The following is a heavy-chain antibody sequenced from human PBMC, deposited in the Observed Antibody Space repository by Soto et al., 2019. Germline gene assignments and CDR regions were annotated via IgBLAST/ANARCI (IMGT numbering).Heavy chain of an antibody. D-gene: IGHD3-22*01. V-gene: IGHV1-24*01. CDR3: ATGTSYDCSGYLSQGRYYLDY. CDR1: GYTLTELS. J-gene: IGHJ4*02. Sequence: GASVKVSCKVSGYTLTELSMHWVRQAPGKGLEWMGGFDPEDGETIYAQKFQGRVTMTEDTSTDTAYMELSSLRSEDTAVYYCATGTSYDCSGYLSQGRYYLDYRDQGTLVTGS. CDR2: FDPEDGET.